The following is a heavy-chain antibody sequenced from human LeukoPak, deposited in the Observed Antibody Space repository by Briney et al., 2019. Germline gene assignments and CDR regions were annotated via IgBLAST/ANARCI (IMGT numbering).Heavy chain of an antibody. CDR3: ARAPRWLLPYFDY. CDR2: MSYDGSNR. CDR1: RSTFSSYA. V-gene: IGHV3-30-3*01. Sequence: GGSLRLSCAASRSTFSSYAMHWVRQAPGKGLEWVAVMSYDGSNRYYADSVKGRFTISRDNSKNTLYLQMSSLRAEDTALYSCARAPRWLLPYFDYWGQGTLVTVSS. J-gene: IGHJ4*02. D-gene: IGHD5-24*01.